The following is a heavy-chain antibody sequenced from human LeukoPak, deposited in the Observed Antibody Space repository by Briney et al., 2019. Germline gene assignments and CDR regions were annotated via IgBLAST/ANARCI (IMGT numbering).Heavy chain of an antibody. Sequence: GGSLRLSCAASGFTFSKYWMSWVRQAPGKGLEWVANIKEDGSEKYYVDSVKGRLTIPRDNAKNSLDLQMNSLRAEDTAVYYCARLLAYNSGGEAFDHWGQGTLVTVSS. CDR3: ARLLAYNSGGEAFDH. V-gene: IGHV3-7*01. J-gene: IGHJ4*02. CDR2: IKEDGSEK. D-gene: IGHD1-20*01. CDR1: GFTFSKYW.